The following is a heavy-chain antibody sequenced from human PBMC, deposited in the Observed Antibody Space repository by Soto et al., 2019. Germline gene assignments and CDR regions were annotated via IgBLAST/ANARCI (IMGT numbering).Heavy chain of an antibody. CDR1: GGTFSSYA. CDR2: IIPTFGTA. J-gene: IGHJ4*02. Sequence: SVKVSCKASGGTFSSYAISWVRQAPGQGLEWMGGIIPTFGTANYAQKFQGRVTITADESTSTAYMELSSLRSEDTAVYYCASGYCSSTSCYERYYFDYWGQGTLVTVSS. D-gene: IGHD2-2*01. CDR3: ASGYCSSTSCYERYYFDY. V-gene: IGHV1-69*13.